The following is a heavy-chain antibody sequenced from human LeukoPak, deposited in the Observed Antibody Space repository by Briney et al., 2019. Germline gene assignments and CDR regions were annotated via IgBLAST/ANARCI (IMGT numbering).Heavy chain of an antibody. J-gene: IGHJ4*02. CDR2: VKSKADGGTT. CDR3: ATCAFSSGWYVCDY. V-gene: IGHV3-15*07. Sequence: GGSLRLSCAASGFTFTNAWMNWVRQAPGKGLEWVGHVKSKADGGTTDYAAPVKGRFTISRDDSKNTVYLQMSSLRSEDTAVYYCATCAFSSGWYVCDYWGQGTLVTVSS. D-gene: IGHD6-19*01. CDR1: GFTFTNAW.